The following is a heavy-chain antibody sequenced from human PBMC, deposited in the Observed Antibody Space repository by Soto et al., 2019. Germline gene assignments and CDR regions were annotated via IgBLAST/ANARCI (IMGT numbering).Heavy chain of an antibody. CDR2: MNLDTGGT. CDR1: GYRFTNFY. D-gene: IGHD5-18*01. CDR3: ARDGNFAFRGYSFGFDF. V-gene: IGHV1-2*06. J-gene: IGHJ4*02. Sequence: QVQLVQSGAEVKKPGASVRVSCKASGYRFTNFYIHWVRQAPGQGLEWMGRMNLDTGGTTYAQKFQGRVTMTRDTSINTAYMEVTNLDSDDTAIYYCARDGNFAFRGYSFGFDFWGQGTLVTVSS.